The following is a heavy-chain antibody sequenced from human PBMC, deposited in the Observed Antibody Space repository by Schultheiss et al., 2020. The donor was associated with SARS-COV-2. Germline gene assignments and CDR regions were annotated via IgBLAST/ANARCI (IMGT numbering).Heavy chain of an antibody. V-gene: IGHV1-24*01. Sequence: GESLKISCKVSGYTLTELSMHWVRQAPGKGLEWMGGFDPEDGETIYAQKFQGRVTMTEDTSTDTAYMELSSLRSEDTAVYYCATALAYYYDSSGYYPYFDYWGQGTLVTVSS. CDR3: ATALAYYYDSSGYYPYFDY. J-gene: IGHJ4*02. D-gene: IGHD3-22*01. CDR2: FDPEDGET. CDR1: GYTLTELS.